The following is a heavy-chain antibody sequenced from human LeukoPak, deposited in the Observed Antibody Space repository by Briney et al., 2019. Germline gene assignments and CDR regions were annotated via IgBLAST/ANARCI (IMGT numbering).Heavy chain of an antibody. CDR1: EFTFSSXX. CDR3: VKGGVSDYAFDP. V-gene: IGHV3-23*01. CDR2: ISAGSSSI. Sequence: AXSEFTFSSXXXXWVRQXPGKXXXXXXAISAGSSSIFYADSVKGRFTISRDNSKNTLYLQMISLRVEDTAVYYCVKGGVSDYAFDPWGQGTLVTVSS. D-gene: IGHD4-17*01. J-gene: IGHJ5*02.